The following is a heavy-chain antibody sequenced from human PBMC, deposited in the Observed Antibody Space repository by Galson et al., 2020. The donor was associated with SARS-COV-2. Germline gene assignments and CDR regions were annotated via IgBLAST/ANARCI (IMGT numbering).Heavy chain of an antibody. D-gene: IGHD2-15*01. CDR1: GYSISSGYF. Sequence: SETLSLTCTVSGYSISSGYFWGWIRQPPGKGLEWMGSIYHSGSTYYNPSLKSRVTISVDTSKNQFSLKLSSVTAADTAVYYCATYSLVVVAPTPLRADYWGQGTLVTVSS. CDR3: ATYSLVVVAPTPLRADY. CDR2: IYHSGST. J-gene: IGHJ4*02. V-gene: IGHV4-38-2*02.